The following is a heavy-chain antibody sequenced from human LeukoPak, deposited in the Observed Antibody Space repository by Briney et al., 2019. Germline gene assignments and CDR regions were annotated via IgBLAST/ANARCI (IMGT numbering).Heavy chain of an antibody. CDR2: IKNDGSTT. CDR3: ARDPYYGDADLDY. D-gene: IGHD4-17*01. V-gene: IGHV3-74*01. J-gene: IGHJ4*02. CDR1: GFTFSNYC. Sequence: PGGSLRLSCAASGFTFSNYCMHWVRQAPGKGLVLVSRIKNDGSTTTYADSVKGRFTISRDNAKNTLYLQMNSLRAADTAVYYCARDPYYGDADLDYWGQGILVTVSS.